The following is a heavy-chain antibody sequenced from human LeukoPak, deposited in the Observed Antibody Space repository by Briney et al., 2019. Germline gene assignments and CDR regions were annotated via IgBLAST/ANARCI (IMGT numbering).Heavy chain of an antibody. CDR1: GGSISSYY. D-gene: IGHD5-12*01. CDR3: ARGRTYSGYDYFDY. J-gene: IGHJ4*02. V-gene: IGHV4-4*07. CDR2: IYTSGST. Sequence: SETLSLTCTVSGGSISSYYWSWIRQPAGKGLEWIGRIYTSGSTNYNPSLKSRVTMSVDTSKNQFSLKLSSVTAAATAVYYCARGRTYSGYDYFDYWGQGTLVTVSS.